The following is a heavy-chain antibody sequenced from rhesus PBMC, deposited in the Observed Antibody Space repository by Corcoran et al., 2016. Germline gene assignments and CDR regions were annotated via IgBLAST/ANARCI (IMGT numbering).Heavy chain of an antibody. J-gene: IGHJ4*01. CDR1: GGSFSSYW. V-gene: IGHV4-160*01. Sequence: QVQLQESGPGLVKPSETLSLPCAVSGGSFSSYWWGWIRQPPGKGLEWIGRIYGRSGSTETNPPLKRRATISRDTSKNQFSLKLSSVTATDTAVYYCARGGSSGWSGGYFDYWGQGVLVTVSS. CDR2: IYGRSGST. CDR3: ARGGSSGWSGGYFDY. D-gene: IGHD6S26*01.